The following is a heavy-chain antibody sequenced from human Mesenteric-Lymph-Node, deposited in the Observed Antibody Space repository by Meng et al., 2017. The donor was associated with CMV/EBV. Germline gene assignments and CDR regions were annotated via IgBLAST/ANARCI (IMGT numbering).Heavy chain of an antibody. J-gene: IGHJ4*02. CDR1: GFDFYKYA. D-gene: IGHD1-26*01. CDR2: ISWNSGNA. Sequence: SLKISCEVSGFDFYKYAMHWVRQVPGKGLEWVSGISWNSGNAGYVDSVKGRFTISRDNAKNSLYLQMNSLRAEDTAVYYCARDPGWELGGVYWGQGTLVTVSS. V-gene: IGHV3-9*01. CDR3: ARDPGWELGGVY.